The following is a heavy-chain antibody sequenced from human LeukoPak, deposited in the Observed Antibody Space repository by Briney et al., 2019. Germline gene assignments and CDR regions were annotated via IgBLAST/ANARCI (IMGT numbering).Heavy chain of an antibody. Sequence: GGSLRLSCAASGFTFSRYEMNWVRQAPGKGLEGVSYISSSGSTIYYADSVKGRFTISRDNAKNSLYLQMNSLRAEDTAVYYCARLDYGGDSGWDYWGQGTLVTVSS. CDR2: ISSSGSTI. V-gene: IGHV3-48*03. J-gene: IGHJ4*02. CDR1: GFTFSRYE. D-gene: IGHD4-23*01. CDR3: ARLDYGGDSGWDY.